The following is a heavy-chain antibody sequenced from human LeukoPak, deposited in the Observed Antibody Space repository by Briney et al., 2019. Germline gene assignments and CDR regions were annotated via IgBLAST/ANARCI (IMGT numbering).Heavy chain of an antibody. J-gene: IGHJ6*03. Sequence: SETLSLTCAVYGGSFSGYYWSWIRQPPGKGLEWIGEINHSGSTNYNPSLKSRVTISVDTSKNQFSLKLSSVTAADTAVYYCARRGYILGYYYYYYMDVWGKGTTVTVSS. CDR2: INHSGST. CDR3: ARRGYILGYYYYYYMDV. CDR1: GGSFSGYY. V-gene: IGHV4-34*01. D-gene: IGHD5-18*01.